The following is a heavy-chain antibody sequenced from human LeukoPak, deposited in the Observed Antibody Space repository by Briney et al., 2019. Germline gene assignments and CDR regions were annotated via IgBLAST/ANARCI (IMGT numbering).Heavy chain of an antibody. CDR2: IYSGGST. CDR3: AGRRDGYNQGYFQH. V-gene: IGHV3-66*01. D-gene: IGHD5-24*01. Sequence: GESLIISCAACLFAGSSYNMCFLRQAAGKGLEWVSVIYSGGSTYYADSVKGRFTISRDNSKNTLYLQMNSLRAKDTAVYYCAGRRDGYNQGYFQHWGQGTLVTVSS. CDR1: LFAGSSYN. J-gene: IGHJ1*01.